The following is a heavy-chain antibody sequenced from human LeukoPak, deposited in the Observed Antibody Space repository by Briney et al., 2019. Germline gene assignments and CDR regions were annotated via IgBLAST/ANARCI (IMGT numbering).Heavy chain of an antibody. CDR2: ISGNGDYT. CDR1: GFTFSSYA. V-gene: IGHV3-23*01. D-gene: IGHD6-13*01. J-gene: IGHJ4*02. Sequence: SGGSLRLSCAASGFTFSSYAMSWVRQAPGKGLEWVSTISGNGDYTYYADSVKGRFTISRDNSKNTLYLQMSSLRADDTAVYYCAKRGIAAAASFDYWGQGTLVSVSS. CDR3: AKRGIAAAASFDY.